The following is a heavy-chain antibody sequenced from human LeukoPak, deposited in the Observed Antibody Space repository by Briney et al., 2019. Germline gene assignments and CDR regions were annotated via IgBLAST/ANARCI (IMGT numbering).Heavy chain of an antibody. CDR3: ARQQEVSGYFDY. V-gene: IGHV1-2*02. D-gene: IGHD3-16*02. CDR1: GYTFTGCY. CDR2: INPNSGVT. Sequence: ASVNVSFKASGYTFTGCYMHWVRQAPGQGLEWMGWINPNSGVTNYAQNFQGRVSMTRDTSISTAYMELSRLRSDDTAVYYCARQQEVSGYFDYWGQGTLVTVSS. J-gene: IGHJ4*02.